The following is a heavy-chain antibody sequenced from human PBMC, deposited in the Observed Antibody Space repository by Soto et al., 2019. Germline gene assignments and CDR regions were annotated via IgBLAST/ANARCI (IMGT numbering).Heavy chain of an antibody. V-gene: IGHV1-18*01. CDR2: IRPYNGNT. CDR3: ARDAPPEDY. J-gene: IGHJ4*02. Sequence: QVQLVQSGAEVKKPGASVKVSCKASGYTFTSYGISWVRQAPGQGLEWMGWIRPYNGNTNYAQKLQGSVTMTTDTPTSTAYMEVRSLRSDDTAVYYCARDAPPEDYWGQGTLVTVSS. CDR1: GYTFTSYG.